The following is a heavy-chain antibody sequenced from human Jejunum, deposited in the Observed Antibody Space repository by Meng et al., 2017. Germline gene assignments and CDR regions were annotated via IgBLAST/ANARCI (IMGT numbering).Heavy chain of an antibody. V-gene: IGHV4-4*02. J-gene: IGHJ5*02. Sequence: GQLQGSGPGLVKPSGTLSLTSAVSGASIRDNNWWSWVRQAPGKGLEWIGEIHHTGNINYNPSLKSRVTMSLDKPKNQFSLEVTSVTAADTAVYYCARDLLGPAIAATGWFDPWGQGTLVTVSS. CDR3: ARDLLGPAIAATGWFDP. CDR1: GASIRDNNW. D-gene: IGHD6-13*01. CDR2: IHHTGNI.